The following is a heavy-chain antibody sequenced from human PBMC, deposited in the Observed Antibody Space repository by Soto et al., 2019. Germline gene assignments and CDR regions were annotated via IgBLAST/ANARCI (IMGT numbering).Heavy chain of an antibody. V-gene: IGHV1-2*04. D-gene: IGHD5-12*01. CDR2: INPNNGGT. CDR3: ARGGPTTAYYHALDV. Sequence: QVQLVQSGAEVKKPEASVKVSCKASGYSFTDYYMHWVRQAPGQGLEWMGWINPNNGGTNSAQKFQDWVTMTRDASITTAYMELSSLRGDHTAVYFCARGGPTTAYYHALDVWGQGTTVTVSS. J-gene: IGHJ6*02. CDR1: GYSFTDYY.